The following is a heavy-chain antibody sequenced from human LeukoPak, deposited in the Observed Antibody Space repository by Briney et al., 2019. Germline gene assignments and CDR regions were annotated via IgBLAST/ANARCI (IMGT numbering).Heavy chain of an antibody. CDR1: GYTFSRYD. CDR3: ARGGEAVAGTPFDS. CDR2: MKSDSGQT. J-gene: IGHJ4*02. D-gene: IGHD6-13*01. V-gene: IGHV1-8*01. Sequence: GASVKVSYKTSGYTFSRYDINWVPQASGQGLEDLGFMKSDSGQTVLPQRFQGRVTMTMHTSTGTAYLELSGLTSEDTAVYYCARGGEAVAGTPFDSWGQGTLVAVSS.